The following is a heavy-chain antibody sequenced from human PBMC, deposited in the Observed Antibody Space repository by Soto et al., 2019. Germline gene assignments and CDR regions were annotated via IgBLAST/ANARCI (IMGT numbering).Heavy chain of an antibody. CDR3: ARRGALTSYFFGYYFDY. CDR2: INPANGNT. D-gene: IGHD3-9*01. J-gene: IGHJ4*02. CDR1: GYTFPRYA. Sequence: QVQLVQSGAEVKKPGASVKVSCKTSGYTFPRYALHWVRQAPGQRLEWMGWINPANGNTKYSQKSQGRVHFTRDTSASTAYRELSSLISEDTAVYYCARRGALTSYFFGYYFDYWGQGTLVTVSS. V-gene: IGHV1-3*01.